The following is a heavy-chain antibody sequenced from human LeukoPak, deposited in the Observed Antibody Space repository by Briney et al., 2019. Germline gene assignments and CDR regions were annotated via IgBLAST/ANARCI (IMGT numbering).Heavy chain of an antibody. D-gene: IGHD5-12*01. CDR3: AHVLGGYDFSY. CDR2: IYWDDDK. Sequence: TLSLTCTVSGGSISSYYWSWIRQPPGKALEWLALIYWDDDKRYSPSLKSRLTITKDTSKNQVVLTMTNMDPVDTATYYCAHVLGGYDFSYWGQGTLVTVSS. V-gene: IGHV2-5*08. J-gene: IGHJ4*02. CDR1: GGSISSYYW.